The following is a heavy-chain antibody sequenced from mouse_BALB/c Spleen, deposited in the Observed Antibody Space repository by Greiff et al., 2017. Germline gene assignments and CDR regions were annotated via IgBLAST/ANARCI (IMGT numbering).Heavy chain of an antibody. Sequence: EVKLEESGGGLVQPGGSRKLSCAASGFTFSSFGMHWVRQAPEKGLEWVAYISSGSSTIYYADTVKGRFTISRDNPKNTLFLQMTSLRSEDTAMYYCARYDYDVYYAMDYWGQGTSVTVSS. D-gene: IGHD2-4*01. J-gene: IGHJ4*01. CDR2: ISSGSSTI. V-gene: IGHV5-17*02. CDR3: ARYDYDVYYAMDY. CDR1: GFTFSSFG.